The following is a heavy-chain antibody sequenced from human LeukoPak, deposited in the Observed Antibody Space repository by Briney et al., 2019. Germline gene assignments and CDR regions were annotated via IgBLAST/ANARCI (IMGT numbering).Heavy chain of an antibody. CDR1: GGSISSYY. D-gene: IGHD2-2*01. CDR2: IYTSGST. V-gene: IGHV4-4*07. Sequence: SETLSLTCTVSGGSISSYYWSWIRQPAGKGLEWIGRIYTSGSTNYNPSLKSRVTMSVDTSKNQFSLKLSSVTAADTAVYYCARETRYCSSTSCDGYFQHWGRGTLVTVSS. CDR3: ARETRYCSSTSCDGYFQH. J-gene: IGHJ1*01.